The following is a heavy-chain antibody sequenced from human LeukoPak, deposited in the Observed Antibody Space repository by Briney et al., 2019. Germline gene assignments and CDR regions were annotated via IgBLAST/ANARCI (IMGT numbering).Heavy chain of an antibody. D-gene: IGHD2-15*01. CDR2: INPNSGGT. CDR3: ARDHGSYSVEYYFDY. CDR1: GYTFTGYY. V-gene: IGHV1-2*02. Sequence: ASVKVSCKASGYTFTGYYMHWVRQAPGQGLEWMGWINPNSGGTNYAQKFQGRVTMTRDTSISTAYMELSRLRSDGTAVYYCARDHGSYSVEYYFDYWGQGTLVTVSS. J-gene: IGHJ4*02.